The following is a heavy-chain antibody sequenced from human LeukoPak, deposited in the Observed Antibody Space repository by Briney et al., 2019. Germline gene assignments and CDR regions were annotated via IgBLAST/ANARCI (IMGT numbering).Heavy chain of an antibody. J-gene: IGHJ4*02. CDR3: ARADQLLAGKFDY. V-gene: IGHV1-69*04. Sequence: SVKVSCKASGGTFSSYAISWVRQAPGQGLEWMGRIIPILGIANYAQKFQGRVTITADESTSTAYMELSSLRSEDTAVYYCARADQLLAGKFDYWGQGTLVTVSS. D-gene: IGHD2-2*01. CDR2: IIPILGIA. CDR1: GGTFSSYA.